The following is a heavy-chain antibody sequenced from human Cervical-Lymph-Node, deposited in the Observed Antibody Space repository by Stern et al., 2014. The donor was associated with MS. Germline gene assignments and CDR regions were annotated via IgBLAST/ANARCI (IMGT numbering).Heavy chain of an antibody. CDR1: GASVSRNIYF. D-gene: IGHD3-22*01. CDR2: ISYSGST. V-gene: IGHV4-39*01. J-gene: IGHJ5*02. CDR3: ARPTSGSYPSFDP. Sequence: QLQLQESGPGLVKPSETLSLTCNVSGASVSRNIYFWGWIRQPPGKALEWIGTISYSGSTYYNPSLKSRVTISMDSSKNQFSLRLTSVSAADTAVYYCARPTSGSYPSFDPWGQGTLVTVSS.